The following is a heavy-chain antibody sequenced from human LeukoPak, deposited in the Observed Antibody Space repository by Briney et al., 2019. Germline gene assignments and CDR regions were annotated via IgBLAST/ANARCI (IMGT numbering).Heavy chain of an antibody. CDR2: ISWDGGST. J-gene: IGHJ4*02. V-gene: IGHV3-43*01. Sequence: PGGSLRLSCAASGFTFDDYTMHWVRQAPGKGLEWVSLISWDGGSTYYADSVKGRFTISRDNAKNSLYLQMNSLRAEDTAVYYCAIPPYLYCSRSRFRSGLVYWGQGTLVTVSS. D-gene: IGHD2-2*01. CDR1: GFTFDDYT. CDR3: AIPPYLYCSRSRFRSGLVY.